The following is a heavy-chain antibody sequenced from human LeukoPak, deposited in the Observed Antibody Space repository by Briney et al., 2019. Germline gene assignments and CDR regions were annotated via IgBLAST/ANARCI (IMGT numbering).Heavy chain of an antibody. D-gene: IGHD6-13*01. CDR3: ARTVRYNSSWWDAFDI. Sequence: GESLKISCKGSGYSFTTYWIGWVRQMPGKGLEWMGITHPTDSDIRYSPSFQGQVTISADKSINTAYLQWSSLKASDTAMYYCARTVRYNSSWWDAFDIWGQGTMVTVSS. V-gene: IGHV5-51*01. CDR1: GYSFTTYW. J-gene: IGHJ3*02. CDR2: THPTDSDI.